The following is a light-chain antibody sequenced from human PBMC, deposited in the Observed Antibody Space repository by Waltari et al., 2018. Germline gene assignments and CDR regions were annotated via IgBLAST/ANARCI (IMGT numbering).Light chain of an antibody. V-gene: IGKV1-12*01. Sequence: DIQMTQPPSAVSASVGDTVTITCRSSQDINNWLAWFQQKPGKTPKLLISAASSLRSGVPSRFSGSGFGTDFTLTISNLQPEDFAIYYCQKADSFPPYTFGQGTKVEIQ. J-gene: IGKJ2*01. CDR2: AAS. CDR3: QKADSFPPYT. CDR1: QDINNW.